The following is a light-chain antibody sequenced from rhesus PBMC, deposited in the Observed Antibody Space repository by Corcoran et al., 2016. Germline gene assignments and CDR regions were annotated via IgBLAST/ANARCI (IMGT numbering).Light chain of an antibody. CDR3: PPCNRAPYG. V-gene: IGKV1-21*01. CDR2: KAS. CDR1: QGISTW. Sequence: DIQMTQSPSSLSASVGDRVTITCRASQGISTWLAWYQQKPGKAPKVLIYKASRLQSGGPSRFSGSGSGTDFTLTISSLQPGDFATYYCPPCNRAPYGFGQGTKVEIK. J-gene: IGKJ2*01.